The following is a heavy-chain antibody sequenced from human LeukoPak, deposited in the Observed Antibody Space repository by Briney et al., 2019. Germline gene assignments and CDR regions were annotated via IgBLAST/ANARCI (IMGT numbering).Heavy chain of an antibody. CDR3: ARDSSGWYSGGDY. CDR1: GFTVSSNY. J-gene: IGHJ4*02. Sequence: PGGSLRLSCAASGFTVSSNYMSWVRQAPGKGLEWVSVIYSGGGTYYADSVKGRFTISRDNSKNTLYLQMNSLRAEDTAVYYCARDSSGWYSGGDYWGQGTLVTVSS. V-gene: IGHV3-53*01. D-gene: IGHD6-19*01. CDR2: IYSGGGT.